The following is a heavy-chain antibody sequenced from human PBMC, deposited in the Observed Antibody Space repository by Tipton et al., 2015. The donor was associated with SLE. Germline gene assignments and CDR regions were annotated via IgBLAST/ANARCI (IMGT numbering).Heavy chain of an antibody. Sequence: SLRLSCAASGFSFSSYWMSWVRQAPGKGLEWVSNFYSGGSTYYADSVKGRFTISRDSSKNTLYLQMNSLRVEDTAVYYCARPFSGSHDYWGQGTLVTVSS. D-gene: IGHD1-26*01. CDR3: ARPFSGSHDY. V-gene: IGHV3-66*04. CDR2: FYSGGST. J-gene: IGHJ4*02. CDR1: GFSFSSYW.